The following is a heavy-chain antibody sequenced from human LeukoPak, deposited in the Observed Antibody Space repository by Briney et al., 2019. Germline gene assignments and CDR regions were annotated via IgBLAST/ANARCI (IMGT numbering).Heavy chain of an antibody. V-gene: IGHV1-69*04. J-gene: IGHJ4*02. CDR1: GGTFSSYA. CDR2: IIPILGIA. D-gene: IGHD5-12*01. CDR3: ARRGSKYYFDY. Sequence: ASVKVSCKASGGTFSSYAISWVRQAPGQGLEWMGRIIPILGIAYYAQKFQGRVTITADKSTSTAYMELSSLRSEDTAVYYCARRGSKYYFDYWGQGTLVTVSS.